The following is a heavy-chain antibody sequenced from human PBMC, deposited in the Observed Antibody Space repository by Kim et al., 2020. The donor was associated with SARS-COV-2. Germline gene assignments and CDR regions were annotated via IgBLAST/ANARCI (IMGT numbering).Heavy chain of an antibody. CDR2: ISYSGNS. Sequence: TLSLTCSLSGGSIRSGGKFWTWIRQHPAKGLEWIGYISYSGNSHYSPSLRSRVSISLQTSENQFSLELTSVTAADTAVYYCARGQPLDYWGQGILVTVSS. V-gene: IGHV4-31*03. J-gene: IGHJ4*02. D-gene: IGHD2-2*01. CDR3: ARGQPLDY. CDR1: GGSIRSGGKF.